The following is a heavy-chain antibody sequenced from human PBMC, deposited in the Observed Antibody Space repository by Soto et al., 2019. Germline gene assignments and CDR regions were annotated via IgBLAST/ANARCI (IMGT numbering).Heavy chain of an antibody. CDR1: GGTFSSYA. J-gene: IGHJ4*02. CDR2: IIPIFGTA. CDR3: AADDRDYYDSSGYYPGDY. Sequence: QVQLVQSGAEVKKPGSSVKVSCKASGGTFSSYAISWVRQAPGQGLEWMGGIIPIFGTANYAQKFQGRVTITADESTSTAYMELSSLRSEDTAVYYCAADDRDYYDSSGYYPGDYWGQGTLFTVSS. V-gene: IGHV1-69*12. D-gene: IGHD3-22*01.